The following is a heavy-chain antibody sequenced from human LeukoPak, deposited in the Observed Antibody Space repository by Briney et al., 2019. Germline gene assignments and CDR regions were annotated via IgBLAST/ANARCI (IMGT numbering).Heavy chain of an antibody. V-gene: IGHV4-34*01. CDR3: ASMGVYGDYVDY. CDR1: GGSFSGYY. J-gene: IGHJ4*02. CDR2: INHSGST. D-gene: IGHD4-17*01. Sequence: SETLSLTCAVYGGSFSGYYWSWIRQPPGKGLEWIGEINHSGSTNYNPSLKSRVTISVDTSKNQFSLKLSSVTAADTAVYYCASMGVYGDYVDYWGQGTLVTASS.